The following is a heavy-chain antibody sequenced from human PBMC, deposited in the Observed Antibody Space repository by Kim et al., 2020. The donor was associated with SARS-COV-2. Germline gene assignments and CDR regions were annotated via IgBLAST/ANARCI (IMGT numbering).Heavy chain of an antibody. CDR2: ISYDGSNK. CDR3: AKNVVGGYSYGYCGVCGGMDV. CDR1: GFTFSSYG. Sequence: GGSLRLSCAASGFTFSSYGMHWVRQAPGKGLEWVAVISYDGSNKYYADSVKGRFTISRDNSKNTLYLQMKRLRAEDTAVYYCAKNVVGGYSYGYCGVCGGMDVWCQGTTVTVSS. D-gene: IGHD5-18*01. V-gene: IGHV3-30*18. J-gene: IGHJ6*02.